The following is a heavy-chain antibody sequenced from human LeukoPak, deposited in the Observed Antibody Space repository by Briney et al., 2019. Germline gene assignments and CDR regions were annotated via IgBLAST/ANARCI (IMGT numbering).Heavy chain of an antibody. D-gene: IGHD2-15*01. CDR2: IYPGDSES. J-gene: IGHJ5*02. Sequence: KVSCKASGYTFTSYWIAWVRQMPGKGPEWMGIIYPGDSESRYSPSFQGQVTFSADKSISTAYLQWSSLKASDNAMYYCARLDSGGGCCDHWGQGTLVSVSS. CDR1: GYTFTSYW. V-gene: IGHV5-51*01. CDR3: ARLDSGGGCCDH.